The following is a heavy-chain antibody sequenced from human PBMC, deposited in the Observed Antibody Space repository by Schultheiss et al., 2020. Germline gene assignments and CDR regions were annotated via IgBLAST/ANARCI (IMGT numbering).Heavy chain of an antibody. V-gene: IGHV1-2*02. CDR1: GYTFTGYY. J-gene: IGHJ6*03. CDR2: INPNSGGT. Sequence: ASVKVSCKASGYTFTGYYMHWVRQAPGQGLEWMGWINPNSGGTNYAQKFQGRVTMTRDTSISTAYMELSRLRSDDTAVYYCARATDSSSWPRGFYYYYMDVWGKGTTVTVSS. D-gene: IGHD6-13*01. CDR3: ARATDSSSWPRGFYYYYMDV.